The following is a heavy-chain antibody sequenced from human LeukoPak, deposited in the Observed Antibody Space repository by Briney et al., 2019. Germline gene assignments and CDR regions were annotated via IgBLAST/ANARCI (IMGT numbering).Heavy chain of an antibody. CDR2: IYTSGST. CDR1: GGSISSYY. D-gene: IGHD1-26*01. CDR3: AREEDSGSQFDY. V-gene: IGHV4-4*07. J-gene: IGHJ4*02. Sequence: SETLSLTCTVSGGSISSYYWSWIRQPAGKGLEWIGRIYTSGSTNYNPSLKSRVTISVDTSKNQFSLKLSSVTAADTAVYYCAREEDSGSQFDYWGQGTLVTVSS.